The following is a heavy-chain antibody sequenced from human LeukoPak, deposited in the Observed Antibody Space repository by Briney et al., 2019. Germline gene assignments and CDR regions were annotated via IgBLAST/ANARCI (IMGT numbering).Heavy chain of an antibody. CDR1: GYTFTGHY. Sequence: ASVKVSCKASGYTFTGHYVHWVRQAPGQGLEWMGWINGNTGDTHYAQRSHGPVTRIRETSIITEYIELNRLRSDYTAVYCGAREYSSSWLDDWGEGTLLPVSS. CDR3: AREYSSSWLDD. V-gene: IGHV1-2*02. D-gene: IGHD6-13*01. CDR2: INGNTGDT. J-gene: IGHJ5*02.